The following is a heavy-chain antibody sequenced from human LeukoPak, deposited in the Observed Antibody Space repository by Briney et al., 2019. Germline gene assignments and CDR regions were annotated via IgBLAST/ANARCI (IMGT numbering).Heavy chain of an antibody. CDR3: ARDRYYYDSSTNWFDP. J-gene: IGHJ5*02. CDR2: IYTSGST. V-gene: IGHV4-61*02. CDR1: GGSISSSSYY. D-gene: IGHD3-22*01. Sequence: PSETLSLTCTVSGGSISSSSYYWSWIRQPAGKGLEWIGRIYTSGSTNYNPSLKSRVTMSVDTSKNQFSLKLSSVTAADTAVYYCARDRYYYDSSTNWFDPWGQGTLVTVSS.